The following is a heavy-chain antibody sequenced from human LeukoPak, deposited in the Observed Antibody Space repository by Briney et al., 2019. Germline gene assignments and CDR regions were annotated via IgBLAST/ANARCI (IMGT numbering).Heavy chain of an antibody. CDR3: ARGTVAGTDY. J-gene: IGHJ4*02. V-gene: IGHV4-34*01. Sequence: PSETLSLTCAVYGGSFIGYYWSWIRHPPGKGPEWIGEINHSGSTNYNPSLKSRATISVDTSKNQFSLKLSSVTAADTAVYYCARGTVAGTDYWGQGTLVTVSS. CDR2: INHSGST. D-gene: IGHD6-19*01. CDR1: GGSFIGYY.